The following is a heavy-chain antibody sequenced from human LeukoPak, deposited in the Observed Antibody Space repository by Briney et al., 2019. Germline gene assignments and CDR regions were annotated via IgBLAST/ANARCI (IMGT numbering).Heavy chain of an antibody. CDR1: GGSISSSRYY. J-gene: IGHJ4*02. CDR2: IYYSGST. V-gene: IGHV4-39*01. D-gene: IGHD1-26*01. Sequence: PSETLALTCTVAGGSISSSRYYELWIRQPPGKGLEWIGSIYYSGSTNYNPSLKSRVTISVDTSKNQFSLKVSSVTAADTAVYYCARRLVGATANFDYWGQGTLVTVSS. CDR3: ARRLVGATANFDY.